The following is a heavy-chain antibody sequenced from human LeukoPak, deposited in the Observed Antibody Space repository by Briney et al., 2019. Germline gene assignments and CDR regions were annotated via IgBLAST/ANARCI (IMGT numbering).Heavy chain of an antibody. D-gene: IGHD2-2*01. CDR3: ARGGYCSSSICYSLNAFDI. CDR2: ISSSGTTI. Sequence: GGSLRLSCAASGFTFSSYEMNWVRQAPGKGLEWVSYISSSGTTIYYADSVKGRFTISRDNARNSLYLQMNSLRAEDTAVYYCARGGYCSSSICYSLNAFDIWGQGTMFTVSS. J-gene: IGHJ3*02. V-gene: IGHV3-48*03. CDR1: GFTFSSYE.